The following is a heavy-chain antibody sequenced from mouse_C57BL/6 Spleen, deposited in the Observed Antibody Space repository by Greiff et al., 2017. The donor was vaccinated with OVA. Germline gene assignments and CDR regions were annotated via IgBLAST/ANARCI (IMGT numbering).Heavy chain of an antibody. CDR1: GYSITSGYY. CDR2: ISYDGSN. J-gene: IGHJ4*01. V-gene: IGHV3-6*01. D-gene: IGHD3-3*01. Sequence: ESGPGLVKPSQSLSLTCSVPGYSITSGYYWNWIRQFPGNKLEWMGYISYDGSNNYNPSLKNRISITRDTSKNQFFLKLNSVTTEDTATYYCARRRAGTWAMDYWGQGTSVTVSS. CDR3: ARRRAGTWAMDY.